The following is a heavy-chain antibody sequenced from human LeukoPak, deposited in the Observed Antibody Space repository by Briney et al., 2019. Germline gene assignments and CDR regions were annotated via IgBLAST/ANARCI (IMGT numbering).Heavy chain of an antibody. CDR1: EFIFSNYW. CDR3: AREMTAMVRFDPLDY. CDR2: INSDGSST. J-gene: IGHJ4*02. Sequence: GGSLRLSCEASEFIFSNYWMHWVRQAPGKGLVWVSRINSDGSSTTYADSVKGRFTISRDNAKNTLYLQMNSLRVEDTAVYFCAREMTAMVRFDPLDYWGQGTLVTVSS. V-gene: IGHV3-74*01. D-gene: IGHD5-18*01.